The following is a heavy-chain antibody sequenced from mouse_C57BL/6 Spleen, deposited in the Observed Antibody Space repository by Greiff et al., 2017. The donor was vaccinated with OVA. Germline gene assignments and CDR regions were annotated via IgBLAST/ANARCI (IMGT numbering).Heavy chain of an antibody. CDR1: GFSLTSYA. V-gene: IGHV2-9-1*01. Sequence: QVQLQESGPGLVAPSQSLSITCTVSGFSLTSYAISWVRQPPGKGLEWLGVIWTGGGTHYNSALKSRLSIIKDNSKSQVFLKMNSLQTDDTARYYCARRYDYDEGFAYWGQGTLVTVSA. D-gene: IGHD2-4*01. CDR2: IWTGGGT. CDR3: ARRYDYDEGFAY. J-gene: IGHJ3*01.